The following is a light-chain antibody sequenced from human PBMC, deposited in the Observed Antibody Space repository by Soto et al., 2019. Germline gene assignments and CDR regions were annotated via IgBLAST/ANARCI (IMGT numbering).Light chain of an antibody. V-gene: IGKV1-39*01. CDR2: AAS. CDR1: QTINTY. CDR3: QQGSSAPFT. J-gene: IGKJ2*01. Sequence: DIQVTQSPSSLSASVGDRVTITCRTSQTINTYLNWYQQQPGKAPKLLIFAASTLHSGVPSRFSGSGSGTDFTLTLTSLQPEDFATYYCQQGSSAPFTFGPGNQLEV.